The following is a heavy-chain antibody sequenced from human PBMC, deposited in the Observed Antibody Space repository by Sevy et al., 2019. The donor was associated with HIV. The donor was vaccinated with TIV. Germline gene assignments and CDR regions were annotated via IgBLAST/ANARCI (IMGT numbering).Heavy chain of an antibody. CDR2: ISGSGGST. D-gene: IGHD3-22*01. V-gene: IGHV3-23*01. CDR1: GFTFSSYA. J-gene: IGHJ6*02. Sequence: GGSLRLSCAASGFTFSSYAMSWVRQAPGKGLEWVSAISGSGGSTYYADSVKGRFTISRDNSKNTLYLQMNSQRAEDTAVYYCAVYDSSGYYYNSYYYYYGMDVWGQGTTVTVSS. CDR3: AVYDSSGYYYNSYYYYYGMDV.